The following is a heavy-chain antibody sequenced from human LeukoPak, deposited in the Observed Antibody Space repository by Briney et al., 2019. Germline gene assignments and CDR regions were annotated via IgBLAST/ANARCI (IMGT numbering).Heavy chain of an antibody. D-gene: IGHD4-17*01. CDR3: AKAPPTTLKAFDI. CDR2: ISGSGDNT. J-gene: IGHJ3*02. CDR1: GFTFSSYA. Sequence: PGGSLRLSCAASGFTFSSYAMSWVRQVPGKGLEWVSVISGSGDNTYYADSVKGRFTISRDNSKNMLYLQMNSLRAEDTAVYYCAKAPPTTLKAFDIWGQGTMVTVSS. V-gene: IGHV3-23*01.